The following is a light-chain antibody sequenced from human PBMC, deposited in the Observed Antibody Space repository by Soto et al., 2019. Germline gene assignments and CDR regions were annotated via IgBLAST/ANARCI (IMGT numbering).Light chain of an antibody. CDR3: NSYSSSTSLPYV. V-gene: IGLV2-14*01. Sequence: QSALTQPASVSGSPGQSITISCTGTSSDVGAYNHVAWYQQHPGKAPKLLIFEVSSRPSGVSNRFSGSKSGNTASLTISALQAEDEADYFCNSYSSSTSLPYVFGTGTKVTVL. CDR1: SSDVGAYNH. J-gene: IGLJ1*01. CDR2: EVS.